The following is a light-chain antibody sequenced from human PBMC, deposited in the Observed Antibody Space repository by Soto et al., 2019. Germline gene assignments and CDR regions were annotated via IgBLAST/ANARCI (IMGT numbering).Light chain of an antibody. CDR3: QQVKTYPRT. CDR2: EES. J-gene: IGKJ4*01. Sequence: IHLTQSPSFLSASLGDRVTITCRPSQAFPNNMAWDQPQRENPPKLLIDEESTLHSGVPSRFSGRKSRTQFTLTIDLLRPEDVATYCCQQVKTYPRTFGGGTKVDIK. V-gene: IGKV1-9*01. CDR1: QAFPNN.